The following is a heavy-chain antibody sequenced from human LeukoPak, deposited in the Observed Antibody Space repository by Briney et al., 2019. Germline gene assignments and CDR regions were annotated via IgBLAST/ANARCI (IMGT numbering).Heavy chain of an antibody. CDR1: GGSISSYY. CDR2: IYYSGST. D-gene: IGHD4-11*01. CDR3: ARVDYSNYGNYYYMDV. Sequence: SETLSLTCTVSGGSISSYYWSWIRQPPGKGLEWIGYIYYSGSTNYNPSLTSRVTISVDTSKNQFSLKLSSLTPADTAVYYCARVDYSNYGNYYYMDVWGKGTTVTVSS. J-gene: IGHJ6*03. V-gene: IGHV4-59*01.